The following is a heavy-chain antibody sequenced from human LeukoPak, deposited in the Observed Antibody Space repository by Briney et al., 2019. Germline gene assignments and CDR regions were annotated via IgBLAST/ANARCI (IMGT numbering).Heavy chain of an antibody. CDR3: ASIVKDILSGPTPGLPDS. CDR2: IYHSGRT. CDR1: GVSITSSTYY. D-gene: IGHD3-9*01. V-gene: IGHV4-39*07. J-gene: IGHJ4*02. Sequence: SETLSLTCSVAGVSITSSTYYWGWIRQPQGKGLEWIGSIYHSGRTYYNSSLNSRVTLSVDTSKSQFSLRLNSVTAADTAVYYCASIVKDILSGPTPGLPDSWGPGTLVTVSS.